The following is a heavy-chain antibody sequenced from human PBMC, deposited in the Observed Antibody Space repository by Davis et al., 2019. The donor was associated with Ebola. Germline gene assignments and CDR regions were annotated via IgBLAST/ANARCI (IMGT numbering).Heavy chain of an antibody. V-gene: IGHV4-59*11. Sequence: PGGSLRLSCTVSGGSISSHYWSWIRQPPGKGLEWIGYIYYSGSTNYNPSLKSRVTISVDTSKNQFSLKLSSVTAADTAVYYCARDRKYYYDSSGYPANYYYYGMDVWGQGTTVTVSS. CDR1: GGSISSHY. D-gene: IGHD3-22*01. CDR2: IYYSGST. CDR3: ARDRKYYYDSSGYPANYYYYGMDV. J-gene: IGHJ6*02.